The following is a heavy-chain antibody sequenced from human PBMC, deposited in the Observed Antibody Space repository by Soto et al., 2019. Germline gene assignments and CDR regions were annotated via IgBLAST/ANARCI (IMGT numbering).Heavy chain of an antibody. Sequence: SETLSLTCAVYGGSFSGYYWSWIRQPPGKGLEWIGEINHSGSTNYNPSLKSRVTISVDTSKNQFSLKLSSVTAADTAVYYCARGRRYSYGYAHFDYWGQGTLVTVSS. V-gene: IGHV4-34*01. D-gene: IGHD5-18*01. CDR1: GGSFSGYY. CDR3: ARGRRYSYGYAHFDY. CDR2: INHSGST. J-gene: IGHJ4*02.